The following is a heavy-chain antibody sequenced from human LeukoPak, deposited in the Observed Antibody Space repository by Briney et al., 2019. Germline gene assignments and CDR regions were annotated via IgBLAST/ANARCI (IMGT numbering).Heavy chain of an antibody. CDR2: IHSDGSST. J-gene: IGHJ4*02. CDR1: GFTFSSYW. V-gene: IGHV3-74*01. D-gene: IGHD3-3*01. Sequence: GGSLRLSCAASGFTFSSYWMHWVRQAPGKGLVWVSRIHSDGSSTSYADSVKGRFTTSRDNAKNTLYLQMNSLRAEDTAVYYCARDRGNRFLEWVFDYWGQGTLVTVSS. CDR3: ARDRGNRFLEWVFDY.